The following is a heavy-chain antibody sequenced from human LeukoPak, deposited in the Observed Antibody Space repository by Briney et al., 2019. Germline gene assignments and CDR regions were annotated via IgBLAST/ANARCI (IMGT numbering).Heavy chain of an antibody. CDR2: IYTSGST. CDR1: GGSISSGSYY. D-gene: IGHD2-2*01. Sequence: SQTLSLTCTVSGGSISSGSYYWSWIRQPAGKGLEWIGRIYTSGSTNYNPSLKSRVTISVDTSKNQFSLKLSSVTAADTAVYYCARRRRSTSLPFDYWGQGTLVTVSS. J-gene: IGHJ4*02. V-gene: IGHV4-61*02. CDR3: ARRRRSTSLPFDY.